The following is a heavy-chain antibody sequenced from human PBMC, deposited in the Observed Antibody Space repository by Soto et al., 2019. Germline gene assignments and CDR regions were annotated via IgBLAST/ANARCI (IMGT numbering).Heavy chain of an antibody. CDR2: ISSSSSTI. J-gene: IGHJ4*02. V-gene: IGHV3-48*01. Sequence: GGSLRLSCAASGFTFSSYSMNWVRQAPGKGLEWVSYISSSSSTIYYADSVKGRFTISRDNAKNSLYLQMNSLRAEDTAVYYCVRDGFCTGGSCYSGLVDWGKGILVTVSS. CDR3: VRDGFCTGGSCYSGLVD. D-gene: IGHD2-15*01. CDR1: GFTFSSYS.